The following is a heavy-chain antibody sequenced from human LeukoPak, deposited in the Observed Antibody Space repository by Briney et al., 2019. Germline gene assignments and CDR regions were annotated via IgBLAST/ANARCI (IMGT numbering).Heavy chain of an antibody. CDR3: ARRMEYQLLLMDFDL. D-gene: IGHD2-2*01. J-gene: IGHJ2*01. CDR2: IYYSGST. V-gene: IGHV4-59*08. Sequence: SETLSLTCTVSGGSISSYYWSWIRQPPGKGLEWIGYIYYSGSTSYNPSLKSRVTISVDTSKNQFSLKLSSVTAADTAVYYCARRMEYQLLLMDFDLWGRGTLVTVSS. CDR1: GGSISSYY.